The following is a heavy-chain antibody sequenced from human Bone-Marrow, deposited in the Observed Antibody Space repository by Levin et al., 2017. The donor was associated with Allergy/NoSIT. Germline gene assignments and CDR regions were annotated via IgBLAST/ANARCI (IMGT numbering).Heavy chain of an antibody. CDR3: AKSRDPRGTNMVVDI. CDR2: ITVSGDNT. Sequence: PSGGSLRLSCAASGFTFGDYAMSWVRQAPGKGLQWVSSITVSGDNTYYADSVKGRFTISRDNSKNTLYLQVSSLRAEDTAVYYCAKSRDPRGTNMVVDIWGQGTMVTVSS. CDR1: GFTFGDYA. D-gene: IGHD1-14*01. V-gene: IGHV3-23*01. J-gene: IGHJ3*02.